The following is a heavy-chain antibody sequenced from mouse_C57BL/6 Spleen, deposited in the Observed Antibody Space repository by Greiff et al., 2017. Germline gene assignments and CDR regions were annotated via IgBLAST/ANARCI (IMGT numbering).Heavy chain of an antibody. CDR3: AREQLRYYFDY. D-gene: IGHD1-1*01. Sequence: DVMLVESGGGLVKPGGSLKLSCAASGFTFSSYAMSWVRQTPEKRLEWVATISDGGSYTYYPDNVKGRFTISRDNAKNNLYLQMSHLKSEDTAMYYCAREQLRYYFDYWGQGTTLTVSS. CDR2: ISDGGSYT. V-gene: IGHV5-4*01. J-gene: IGHJ2*01. CDR1: GFTFSSYA.